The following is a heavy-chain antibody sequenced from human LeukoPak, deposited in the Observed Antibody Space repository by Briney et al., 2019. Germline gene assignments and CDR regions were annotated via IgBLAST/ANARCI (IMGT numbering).Heavy chain of an antibody. D-gene: IGHD3-3*01. Sequence: SETLSLTCTVSGGSISSYYWSWIRQPPGKGLEWIGYIYYSGSTNYNPSLKSRVTISVDTSKNQFSLKLSSVTAADTAVYYCARAVQTIFGVVTGFDPWGQGTLVTASS. CDR2: IYYSGST. CDR3: ARAVQTIFGVVTGFDP. CDR1: GGSISSYY. J-gene: IGHJ5*02. V-gene: IGHV4-59*01.